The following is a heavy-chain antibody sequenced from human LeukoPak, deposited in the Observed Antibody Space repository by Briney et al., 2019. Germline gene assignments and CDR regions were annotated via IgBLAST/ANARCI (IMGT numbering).Heavy chain of an antibody. J-gene: IGHJ6*03. CDR3: ARGQVQYYYDIDV. D-gene: IGHD2/OR15-2a*01. CDR2: ITYDGSKK. Sequence: TGGTLRLSCAAAGFTFSNHGRYWIRQGPGHVLDWVAGITYDGSKKYYPDSVKGRCTISTDNSKKTLFLEMNSLRAEDTAVYYCARGQVQYYYDIDVWGKGTTATVSS. V-gene: IGHV3-30*04. CDR1: GFTFSNHG.